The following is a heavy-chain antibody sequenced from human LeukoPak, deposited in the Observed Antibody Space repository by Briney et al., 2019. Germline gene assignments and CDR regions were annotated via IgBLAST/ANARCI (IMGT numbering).Heavy chain of an antibody. CDR3: ARELTSTYYFDY. CDR1: GFTFTNYV. Sequence: PGRSLRLSCAASGFTFTNYVMRWVRQAPGKGLEWVAVISYDGSNKYYADSVKGRFTISRDNSKNTVYLQTNSLRPEDTAVYYCARELTSTYYFDYWGQGTLVTVSS. J-gene: IGHJ4*02. V-gene: IGHV3-30*04. CDR2: ISYDGSNK.